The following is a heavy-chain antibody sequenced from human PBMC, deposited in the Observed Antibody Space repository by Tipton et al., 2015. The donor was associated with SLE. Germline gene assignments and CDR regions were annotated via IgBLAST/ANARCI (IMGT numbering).Heavy chain of an antibody. V-gene: IGHV1-3*01. D-gene: IGHD4-17*01. J-gene: IGHJ1*01. CDR3: ARDSTMTTVKIADFQY. Sequence: QSGPEVQQPGTSVSISCKPSGYSFINYPIHWLRQAPGQRLEWMGWINVDNGNTKYSQNFQGRVTMTSDTSASTAYMEMSSLRSEGTPVYYSARDSTMTTVKIADFQYWGQGTLITVSS. CDR1: GYSFINYP. CDR2: INVDNGNT.